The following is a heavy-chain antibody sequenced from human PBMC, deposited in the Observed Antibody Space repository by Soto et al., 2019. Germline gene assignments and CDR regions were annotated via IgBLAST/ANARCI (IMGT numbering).Heavy chain of an antibody. CDR1: GYTFTSYA. D-gene: IGHD5-12*01. CDR3: ARGAGYSRYSRSYYLGC. V-gene: IGHV1-3*01. Sequence: ASVKVSCKASGYTFTSYAMHWVRQAPGQRLEWMGWINAGNGNTKYSQKFQRRVTITRDTSASTAYMEQSSLRSEDTAVYYCARGAGYSRYSRSYYLGCWEQGTRGTVAS. CDR2: INAGNGNT. J-gene: IGHJ6*01.